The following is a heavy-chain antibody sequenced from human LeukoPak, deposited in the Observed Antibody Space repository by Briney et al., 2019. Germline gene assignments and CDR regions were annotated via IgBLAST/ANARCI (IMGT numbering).Heavy chain of an antibody. D-gene: IGHD5-18*01. CDR2: IRYDGRNK. CDR3: ARDQGEWGYSYGRRGGYYYFYYMDV. J-gene: IGHJ6*03. Sequence: GGSLRLSCAASGFTFSTYGMHWVRQAPGKGLEWVAFIRYDGRNKYYADSVKGRFTISRDNSKNTLCLQMNSLRAEDTAVYYCARDQGEWGYSYGRRGGYYYFYYMDVWGKGTTVTISS. V-gene: IGHV3-30*02. CDR1: GFTFSTYG.